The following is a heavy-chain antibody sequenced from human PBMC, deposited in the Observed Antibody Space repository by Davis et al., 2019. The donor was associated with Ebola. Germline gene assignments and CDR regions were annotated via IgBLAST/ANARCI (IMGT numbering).Heavy chain of an antibody. CDR3: ARDPHSSSFDY. D-gene: IGHD6-13*01. J-gene: IGHJ4*02. Sequence: SWIRQHPGKGLEWVGYIYYSGSTYYNPSLKGRVTISVDTSQNQFSLKLSSVTAADTAVYYCARDPHSSSFDYWGQGTLVTVSS. CDR2: IYYSGST. V-gene: IGHV4-30-4*06.